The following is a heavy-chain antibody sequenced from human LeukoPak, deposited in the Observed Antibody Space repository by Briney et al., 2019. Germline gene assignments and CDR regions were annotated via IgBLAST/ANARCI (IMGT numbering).Heavy chain of an antibody. J-gene: IGHJ4*02. CDR3: ARDRSSHYFDY. CDR2: ISAYNGNT. CDR1: GYTFTSYG. Sequence: GASVKVSCKASGYTFTSYGISRVRQAPGQGLERMGWISAYNGNTNYAQKLQGRVTMTTDTSTSTAYMELRSLRSDDTAVYYCARDRSSHYFDYWGQGTLVTVSS. V-gene: IGHV1-18*01.